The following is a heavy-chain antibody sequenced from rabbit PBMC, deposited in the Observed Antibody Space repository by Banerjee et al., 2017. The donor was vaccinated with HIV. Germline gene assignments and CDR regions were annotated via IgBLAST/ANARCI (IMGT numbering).Heavy chain of an antibody. D-gene: IGHD6-1*01. CDR3: ARFYDIYGDATL. CDR2: IYAGSGST. V-gene: IGHV1S45*01. J-gene: IGHJ4*01. Sequence: QEQLEESGGDLVKPEGSLTLTCTASGFSFSNGYVMCWVRQAPGKGLELIACIYAGSGSTWYASWVNGRFTISKTSSTTVTLQMTSLTAADTATYFCARFYDIYGDATLWGPGTLVTVS. CDR1: GFSFSNGYV.